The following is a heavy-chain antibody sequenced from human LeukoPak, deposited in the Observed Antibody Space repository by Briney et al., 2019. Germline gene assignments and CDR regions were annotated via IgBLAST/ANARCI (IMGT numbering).Heavy chain of an antibody. CDR2: MNPNSGNT. CDR3: ARAASSYCGGDCYSAEIYYYYYMDV. V-gene: IGHV1-8*02. D-gene: IGHD2-21*02. CDR1: GYTFTGYY. J-gene: IGHJ6*03. Sequence: GASVKVSCKASGYTFTGYYMHWVRQAPGQGLEWMGWMNPNSGNTGYAQKFQGRVTMTRNTSISTAYMELSSLRSEDTAVYYCARAASSYCGGDCYSAEIYYYYYMDVWGKGTTVTISS.